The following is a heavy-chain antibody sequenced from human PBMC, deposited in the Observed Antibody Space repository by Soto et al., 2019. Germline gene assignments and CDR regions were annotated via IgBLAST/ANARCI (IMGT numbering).Heavy chain of an antibody. J-gene: IGHJ6*02. V-gene: IGHV3-21*01. D-gene: IGHD2-2*01. Sequence: EVQLVESGGGLVKPGGTLRLSCAASGFTFSSYSMNWVRQAPGKGLEWVSSISSSSSYIYYADSVKGRFTISRDNAKNSLYLQMNSQRAEDTAVYYSARELEVLPAAMMGYYYYGMDVWGQGTTVTVSS. CDR2: ISSSSSYI. CDR3: ARELEVLPAAMMGYYYYGMDV. CDR1: GFTFSSYS.